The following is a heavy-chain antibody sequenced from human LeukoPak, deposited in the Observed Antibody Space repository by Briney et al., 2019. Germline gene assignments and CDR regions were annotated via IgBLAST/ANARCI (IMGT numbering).Heavy chain of an antibody. CDR2: IRYDGSNK. J-gene: IGHJ3*02. CDR3: AKTSGYSGYEQNDAFDI. D-gene: IGHD5-12*01. V-gene: IGHV3-30*02. Sequence: PGGSLRLSCAASGFTFSSYGMHWVRQAPGKGLEWVAFIRYDGSNKYYADSVKGRFTISRDNSKNTLYLQMNSLRAEDTAVYYCAKTSGYSGYEQNDAFDIWGQGTMATVSS. CDR1: GFTFSSYG.